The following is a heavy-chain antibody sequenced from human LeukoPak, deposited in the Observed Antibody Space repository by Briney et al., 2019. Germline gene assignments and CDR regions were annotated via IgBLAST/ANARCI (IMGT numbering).Heavy chain of an antibody. CDR3: ARVTGWLGIDY. J-gene: IGHJ4*02. CDR2: INHSGST. CDR1: GGSFSGYY. D-gene: IGHD5-24*01. Sequence: SETLSLTCAVYGGSFSGYYWSWIRQPPGRGLEWIGEINHSGSTNYNPSLKSRVTISVDTSKNQFSLKLSSATAADTAVYYCARVTGWLGIDYWGQGTLVTVSS. V-gene: IGHV4-34*01.